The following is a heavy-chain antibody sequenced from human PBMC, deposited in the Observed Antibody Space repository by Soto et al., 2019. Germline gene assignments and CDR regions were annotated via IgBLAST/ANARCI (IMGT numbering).Heavy chain of an antibody. J-gene: IGHJ4*02. D-gene: IGHD5-12*01. V-gene: IGHV4-28*05. Sequence: SETLSLTCRVSGYFISSSHWWGWIRQPPGKGLEWIGHINYSGSFYHDPSLESRVTMSLDTSKHQFSLRLSSVTAEDTAVYYCTTRGDGYNADYDYWGQGTLVTVSS. CDR3: TTRGDGYNADYDY. CDR2: INYSGSF. CDR1: GYFISSSHW.